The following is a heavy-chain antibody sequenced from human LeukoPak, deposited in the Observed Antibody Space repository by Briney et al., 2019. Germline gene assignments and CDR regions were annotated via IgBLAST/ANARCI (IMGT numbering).Heavy chain of an antibody. J-gene: IGHJ6*03. Sequence: SETLSLTCTVSGGSISSYYWSWIRQPAGKGLEWIGRIYTSGSTNYNPSLKSRVTMSVDTSKIQFSLKLSSVTAADTAVYYCARNLVVVVPAARYYYYYYMDVWGKGTTVTVSS. CDR1: GGSISSYY. V-gene: IGHV4-4*07. CDR3: ARNLVVVVPAARYYYYYYMDV. CDR2: IYTSGST. D-gene: IGHD2-2*01.